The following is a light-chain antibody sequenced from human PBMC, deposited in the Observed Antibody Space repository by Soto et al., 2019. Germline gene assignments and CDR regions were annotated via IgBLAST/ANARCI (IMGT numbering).Light chain of an antibody. V-gene: IGLV4-69*02. Sequence: QSVLTQSPSASSSLGASVKLTCTLSSGHNSYVIAWHQQQPEKGPRYLMKLNSDGSHTKGDGIPDRFSGSSSGAERYLTISSLQSEDEADYYCQTWGTGTVVFGGGTKLTVI. CDR1: SGHNSYV. J-gene: IGLJ2*01. CDR3: QTWGTGTVV. CDR2: LNSDGSH.